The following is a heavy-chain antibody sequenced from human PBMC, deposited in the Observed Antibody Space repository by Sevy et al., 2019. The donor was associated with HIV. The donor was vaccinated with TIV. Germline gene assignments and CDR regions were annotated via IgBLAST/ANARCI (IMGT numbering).Heavy chain of an antibody. Sequence: SETLSLTCTVSGGSISSYCWSWIRQPPGKGLEWIGYIYYSGSTNYNPSLKSRVTISVDTSKNQFSLKLSSVTAADTAVYYCARVSGSGWPSPYYYYYGMDVWGQGTTVTVSS. CDR2: IYYSGST. J-gene: IGHJ6*02. D-gene: IGHD6-19*01. V-gene: IGHV4-59*01. CDR3: ARVSGSGWPSPYYYYYGMDV. CDR1: GGSISSYC.